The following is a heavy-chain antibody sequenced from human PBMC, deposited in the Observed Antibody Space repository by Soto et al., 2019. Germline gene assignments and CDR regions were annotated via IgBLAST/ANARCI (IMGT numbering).Heavy chain of an antibody. CDR2: INHSGST. J-gene: IGHJ5*02. Sequence: KASETLSLTCAVYGGSFSGYYWSWIRQPPGKGLEWIGEINHSGSTNYNPSLKSRVTISVDTSKNQFSLKLSSVTAADTAVYYCARGRTYYYDSSGYYYLFYWFDPWGQGTLVTVSS. D-gene: IGHD3-22*01. CDR1: GGSFSGYY. V-gene: IGHV4-34*01. CDR3: ARGRTYYYDSSGYYYLFYWFDP.